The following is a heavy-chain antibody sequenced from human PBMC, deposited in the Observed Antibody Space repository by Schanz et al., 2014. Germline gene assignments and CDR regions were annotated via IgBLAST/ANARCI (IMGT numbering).Heavy chain of an antibody. J-gene: IGHJ4*02. CDR1: GGTFSSYS. CDR3: ARGRTFDY. CDR2: IIPILGIA. Sequence: QAHLVQSGAEVKKPGSSVKVSCKASGGTFSSYSISWVRQAPGQGLEWMGRIIPILGIANYAQKFRGRVTMTRNTSMSTAYIELHILTSEDTAVYYCARGRTFDYWGQGTLVTVSS. V-gene: IGHV1-69*02.